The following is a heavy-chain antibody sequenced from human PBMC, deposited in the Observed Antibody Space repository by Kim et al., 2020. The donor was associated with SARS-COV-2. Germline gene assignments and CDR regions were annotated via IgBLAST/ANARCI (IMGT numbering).Heavy chain of an antibody. Sequence: SVKVSCKASGGTFSSYAISWVRQAPGQGLEWMGGIIPIFGTANYAQKFQGRVTITADESTSTAYMELSSLRSEDTAVYYCARDDFEGGGYGDYGDAFDIWGQGTMVTVSS. CDR3: ARDDFEGGGYGDYGDAFDI. D-gene: IGHD4-17*01. CDR1: GGTFSSYA. CDR2: IIPIFGTA. J-gene: IGHJ3*02. V-gene: IGHV1-69*13.